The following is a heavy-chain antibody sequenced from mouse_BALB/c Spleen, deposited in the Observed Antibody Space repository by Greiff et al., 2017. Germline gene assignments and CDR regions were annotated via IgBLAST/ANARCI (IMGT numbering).Heavy chain of an antibody. J-gene: IGHJ2*01. D-gene: IGHD4-1*01. V-gene: IGHV5-9*03. CDR2: ISSGGGNT. CDR1: GFTFSSYT. CDR3: ARCPNWDYFDY. Sequence: EVMLVESGGGLVKPGGSLKLSCAASGFTFSSYTMSWVRQTPEKRLEWVATISSGGGNTYYPDSVKGRFTISRDNAKNNLYLQMSSLRSEDTALYYCARCPNWDYFDYWGQGTTLTVSS.